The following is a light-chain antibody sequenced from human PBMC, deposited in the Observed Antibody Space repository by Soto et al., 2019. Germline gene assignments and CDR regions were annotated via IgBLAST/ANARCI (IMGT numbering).Light chain of an antibody. CDR1: SSNFGAGYD. CDR3: CSFAGRKTWV. V-gene: IGLV1-40*01. Sequence: QSVLTQPPSVSGAPGQRVTISCTGSSSNFGAGYDVHWYQQLPGTAPKLLIYGSSNRPSGVPARFSGSKSGTSASLAITGLQAEDEADYFCCSFAGRKTWVFGGGTKLTVL. CDR2: GSS. J-gene: IGLJ3*02.